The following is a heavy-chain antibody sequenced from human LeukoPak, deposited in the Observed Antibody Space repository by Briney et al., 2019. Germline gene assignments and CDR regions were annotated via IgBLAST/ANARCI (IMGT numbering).Heavy chain of an antibody. CDR2: ISYDGNNK. V-gene: IGHV3-30-3*01. CDR3: ARDCKGADHATDY. J-gene: IGHJ4*02. Sequence: PGRSLRLSCAASGFTFSTYAMHWVRQVPGKGLEWVAVISYDGNNKYYGDSVKGRCTISRDNSRDTLYLQMNNLRVEDTAVYYCARDCKGADHATDYWGQGTLVTVSS. D-gene: IGHD1-26*01. CDR1: GFTFSTYA.